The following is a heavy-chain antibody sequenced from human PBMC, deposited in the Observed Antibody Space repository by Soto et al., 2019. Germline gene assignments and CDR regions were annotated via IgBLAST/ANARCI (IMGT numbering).Heavy chain of an antibody. D-gene: IGHD3-10*01. CDR3: ARGAYGSGSYYNAYNWFDP. CDR2: IYSGGST. V-gene: IGHV3-66*01. Sequence: GGSLRLSCAASGFTFSGSAMHWVRQASGKGLEWVSVIYSGGSTYYADSVKGRFTISTDNSKNTLYLQMNSLRAEDTAVYYCARGAYGSGSYYNAYNWFDPWGQGTLVTVS. J-gene: IGHJ5*02. CDR1: GFTFSGSA.